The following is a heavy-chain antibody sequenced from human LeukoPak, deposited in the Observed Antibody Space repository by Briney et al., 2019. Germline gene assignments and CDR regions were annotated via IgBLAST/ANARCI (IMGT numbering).Heavy chain of an antibody. V-gene: IGHV4-34*01. CDR1: GGSFSGYY. J-gene: IGHJ4*02. Sequence: SETLSLTCAVYGGSFSGYYWSWIRQPPGKGLEWIGEINHSGSTNYNPSLKSRVTISVDTSKNQFSLKLSSVTAADTAVYYCARGPEGIAVAGMGDYFDYWGQGTLVTVSS. D-gene: IGHD6-19*01. CDR2: INHSGST. CDR3: ARGPEGIAVAGMGDYFDY.